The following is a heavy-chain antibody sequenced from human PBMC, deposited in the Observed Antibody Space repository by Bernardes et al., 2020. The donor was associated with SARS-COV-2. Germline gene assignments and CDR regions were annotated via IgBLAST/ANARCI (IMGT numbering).Heavy chain of an antibody. Sequence: ASVKVCCKASGYTLTDYFIHWVRQDPGQRLEWMGWINPNTGGTNYVQKFQGRVTMTRDTSITTAYMELSWLGSDDTAIYYCARTRTTISTTGIPVDYWGQGTLVTVSS. CDR3: ARTRTTISTTGIPVDY. V-gene: IGHV1-2*02. J-gene: IGHJ4*02. CDR1: GYTLTDYF. D-gene: IGHD2-21*02. CDR2: INPNTGGT.